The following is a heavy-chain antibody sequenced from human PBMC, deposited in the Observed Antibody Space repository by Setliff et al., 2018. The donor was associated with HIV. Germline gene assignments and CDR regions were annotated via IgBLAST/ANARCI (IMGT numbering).Heavy chain of an antibody. D-gene: IGHD2-21*02. J-gene: IGHJ6*02. Sequence: ASVKVSCKASGYTFSYAMHWVRQAPGQRLEWMGWINAGNGNTKYSQKFQGRATITRDTSASKAYMELSSLRSEDTAVYYCASIDCGGDCYSYNYYAMDVWGQGTTVTVSS. V-gene: IGHV1-3*01. CDR1: GYTFSYA. CDR2: INAGNGNT. CDR3: ASIDCGGDCYSYNYYAMDV.